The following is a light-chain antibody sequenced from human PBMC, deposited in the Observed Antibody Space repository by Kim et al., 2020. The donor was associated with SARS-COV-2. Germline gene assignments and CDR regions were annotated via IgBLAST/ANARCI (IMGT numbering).Light chain of an antibody. V-gene: IGKV3-15*01. CDR1: QSVSSN. J-gene: IGKJ1*01. CDR2: GAS. CDR3: QQYNNGPRT. Sequence: EIAMTQSPATLSVSPGERATLSCRASQSVSSNLAWYQHKPGQAPRLLIYGASTRATGIPARFSGSESGTEFTLTISSLLSEDFAVYYCQQYNNGPRTFGQGTKVDIK.